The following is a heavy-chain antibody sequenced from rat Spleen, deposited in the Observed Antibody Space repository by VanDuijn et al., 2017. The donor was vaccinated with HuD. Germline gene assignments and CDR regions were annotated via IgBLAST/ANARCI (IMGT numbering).Heavy chain of an antibody. CDR3: GRHLPGYNPLCYVMDA. D-gene: IGHD1-4*01. J-gene: IGHJ4*01. Sequence: EVQLVESGGGLVQPGRSLKLSCAASGFTFSSFPMAWVRQAPKKGLEWVASISSGGGVTYYPDSVKSRFTISRDNAKSTLYLQMDSLRSEDTASYYCGRHLPGYNPLCYVMDAWGQGVSVTVFS. V-gene: IGHV5-25*01. CDR2: ISSGGGVT. CDR1: GFTFSSFP.